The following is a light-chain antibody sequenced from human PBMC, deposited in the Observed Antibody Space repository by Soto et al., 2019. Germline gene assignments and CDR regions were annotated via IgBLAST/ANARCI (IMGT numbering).Light chain of an antibody. CDR3: QQHGGSPLT. CDR2: GAS. CDR1: QSVSSRS. V-gene: IGKV3-20*01. J-gene: IGKJ4*01. Sequence: EIVLTQSPGTLSLSPGERATLSCRASQSVSSRSLAWYQQKPGQAPRLLIYGASNRATGIPDRFSGSGSGTDFTLTISRLEPEDFAVYYCQQHGGSPLTFGGGTKVEIK.